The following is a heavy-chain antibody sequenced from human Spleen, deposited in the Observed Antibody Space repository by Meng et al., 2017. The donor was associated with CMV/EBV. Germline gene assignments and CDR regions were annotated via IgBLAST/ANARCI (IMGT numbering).Heavy chain of an antibody. CDR2: IITGNGTT. CDR3: ARGAGADH. J-gene: IGHJ4*02. D-gene: IGHD6-25*01. Sequence: KLSCKASGYIFTNYPIHWVRQTPGQGLEWMGWIITGNGTTKYSQRFQDRLTITRDTSANTVYMEVTSLTSEDTATYYCARGAGADHWGQGTLVTVSS. CDR1: GYIFTNYP. V-gene: IGHV1-3*04.